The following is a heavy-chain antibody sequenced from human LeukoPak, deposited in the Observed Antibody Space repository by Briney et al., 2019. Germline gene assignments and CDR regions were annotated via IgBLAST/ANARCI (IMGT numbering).Heavy chain of an antibody. CDR1: GGTFSSYA. CDR3: ARTYCSGGSCYPYCGGDCYSGAFDI. CDR2: IIPIFGTA. J-gene: IGHJ3*02. Sequence: SVKVSCKASGGTFSSYAISWVRQAPGQGLEWMGRIIPIFGTANYAQKFQGRVTITTGESTSTAYMELSSLRSEDTAVYYCARTYCSGGSCYPYCGGDCYSGAFDIWGQGTMVTVSS. V-gene: IGHV1-69*05. D-gene: IGHD2-15*01.